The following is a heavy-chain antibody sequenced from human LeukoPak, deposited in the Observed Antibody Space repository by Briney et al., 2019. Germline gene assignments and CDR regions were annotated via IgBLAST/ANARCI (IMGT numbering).Heavy chain of an antibody. D-gene: IGHD3-10*01. CDR3: ARVHDQRMVRPYYFDY. CDR1: GGSISSYY. CDR2: IYYSGST. V-gene: IGHV4-59*01. Sequence: PSETLSLTCTVSGGSISSYYWSWIRQPPGKGLEWIGYIYYSGSTNYNPSLKSRVTISVDTSKNQFSLKLSSVTAADTAVYYCARVHDQRMVRPYYFDYWGQGTLVAVSS. J-gene: IGHJ4*02.